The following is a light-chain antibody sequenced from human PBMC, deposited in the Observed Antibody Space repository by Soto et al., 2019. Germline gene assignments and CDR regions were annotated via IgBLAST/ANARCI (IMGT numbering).Light chain of an antibody. CDR1: SSDIGSYNY. Sequence: QSVLTQPASVSGSPGQSIAISCIGTSSDIGSYNYVSWYQQHPGKAPKLMIYDVSNRPSGVSDRFSGSKSGNTASLTISGLQAEDEADYYCKSFTTSSTYVFGNGTKVTVL. J-gene: IGLJ1*01. CDR3: KSFTTSSTYV. CDR2: DVS. V-gene: IGLV2-14*01.